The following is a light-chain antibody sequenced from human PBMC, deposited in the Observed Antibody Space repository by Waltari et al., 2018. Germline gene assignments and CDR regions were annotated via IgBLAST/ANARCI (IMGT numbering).Light chain of an antibody. CDR1: QSLLHSNGYNY. CDR2: LGS. J-gene: IGKJ2*01. CDR3: MQALQTPT. V-gene: IGKV2-28*01. Sequence: DSVMTQSPLSLPVTPGEPASISCRASQSLLHSNGYNYLDWYLQKPGQSPQLLIYLGSNRASGVPDRFSGSGSGTDFTLKISRVEAEDVGVYYCMQALQTPTFGQGTKLEI.